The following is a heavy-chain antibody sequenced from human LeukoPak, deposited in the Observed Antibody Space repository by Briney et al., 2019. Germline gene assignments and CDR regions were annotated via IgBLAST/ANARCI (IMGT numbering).Heavy chain of an antibody. Sequence: PSQTLSLTCTVSGGSISSGSYYWSWIRQPPGKGLEWIGEINHSGSTNYNPSLKSRVTISVDTSKNQFSLKLSSVTAADTAVYYCARSMRTMIVVVMRGNWFDPWGQGTLVTVSS. CDR3: ARSMRTMIVVVMRGNWFDP. D-gene: IGHD3-22*01. V-gene: IGHV4-39*07. CDR2: INHSGST. CDR1: GGSISSGSYY. J-gene: IGHJ5*02.